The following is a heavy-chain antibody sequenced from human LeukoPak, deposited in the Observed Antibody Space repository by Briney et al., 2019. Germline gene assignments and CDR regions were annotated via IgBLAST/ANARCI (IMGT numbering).Heavy chain of an antibody. CDR2: VHYSGGS. CDR1: GGSISSSSYY. Sequence: SETLSLTCTVSGGSISSSSYYWGWIRQSPGKGLEWIGSVHYSGGSYYNPSLKSRVTISLNTSKNQFSLKLSSVTAADTAVYFCARVKPAGAWLCYFDYWGQGTLVTVSS. J-gene: IGHJ4*02. V-gene: IGHV4-39*07. D-gene: IGHD6-19*01. CDR3: ARVKPAGAWLCYFDY.